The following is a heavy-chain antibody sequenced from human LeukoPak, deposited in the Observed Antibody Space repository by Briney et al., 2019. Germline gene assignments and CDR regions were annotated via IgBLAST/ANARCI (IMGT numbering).Heavy chain of an antibody. V-gene: IGHV3-21*01. CDR2: ISCSSNFI. CDR3: ARDGVAPGIYFDH. J-gene: IGHJ4*02. D-gene: IGHD6-13*01. CDR1: GFTFSSYS. Sequence: GGSLRLSCAASGFTFSSYSMNWVRQAPGKGLEWVSSISCSSNFIYYADSVKGRFTISRDNAKHSLYLQMNSLRAEDTAVYYCARDGVAPGIYFDHWGQGALVTVSS.